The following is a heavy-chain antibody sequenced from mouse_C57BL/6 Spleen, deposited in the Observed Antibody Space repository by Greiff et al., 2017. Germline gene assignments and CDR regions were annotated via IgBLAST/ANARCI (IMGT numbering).Heavy chain of an antibody. CDR1: GYAFTNYL. V-gene: IGHV1-54*01. CDR2: INPGSGGT. J-gene: IGHJ4*01. CDR3: ALYAMDY. Sequence: QVQLQQSGAELVRPGPSVKVSCKASGYAFTNYLIEWVKQRPGQGLEWIGVINPGSGGTKYNEKFKGKATLTADKSSSTAYMQLSSLTSEDSAVYFCALYAMDYWGQGTSVTVSS.